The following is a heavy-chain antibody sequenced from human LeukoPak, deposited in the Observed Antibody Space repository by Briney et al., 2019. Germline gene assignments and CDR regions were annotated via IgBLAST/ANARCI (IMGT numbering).Heavy chain of an antibody. CDR2: ISGSGGST. D-gene: IGHD6-13*01. Sequence: PGGSLRLSCAASGFTFSSYAMSWVRQAPGKGLECVSAISGSGGSTYYADSVKGRFTISRDNSNNTLYLQMNSLRAEDTAVYYCAKVGARGIATAGPENWGQGTLVTVSS. J-gene: IGHJ4*02. CDR3: AKVGARGIATAGPEN. CDR1: GFTFSSYA. V-gene: IGHV3-23*01.